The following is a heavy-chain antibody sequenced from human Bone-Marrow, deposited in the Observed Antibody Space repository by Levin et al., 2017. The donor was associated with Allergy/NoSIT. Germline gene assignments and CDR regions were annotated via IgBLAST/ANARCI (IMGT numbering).Heavy chain of an antibody. V-gene: IGHV3-74*01. J-gene: IGHJ4*02. D-gene: IGHD4-17*01. CDR3: ATGFDFGDFEY. CDR1: GFTLRTYW. CDR2: ISSDGRTT. Sequence: ASVKVSCAASGFTLRTYWMHWVRQAPGKGLVWVSRISSDGRTTTYADSVKGRFTVSRDNAKNTLFLQMSSLRAEDTGIYYCATGFDFGDFEYWGQGNLVTVSS.